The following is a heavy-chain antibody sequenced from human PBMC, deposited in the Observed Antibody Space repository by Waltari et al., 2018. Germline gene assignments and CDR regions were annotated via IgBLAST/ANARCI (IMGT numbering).Heavy chain of an antibody. J-gene: IGHJ4*02. Sequence: EVQLVESGGGLVQPGGSLRLSCAASGFTFSSYAMSWVRQAPGKGLGGVAAISGSGGSTYYADSVKGRFTISRDNSKNTLYLQMNSRRAEDTAVYYCADSSGPRGYWGQGTLVTVSS. V-gene: IGHV3-23*04. D-gene: IGHD3-22*01. CDR3: ADSSGPRGY. CDR1: GFTFSSYA. CDR2: ISGSGGST.